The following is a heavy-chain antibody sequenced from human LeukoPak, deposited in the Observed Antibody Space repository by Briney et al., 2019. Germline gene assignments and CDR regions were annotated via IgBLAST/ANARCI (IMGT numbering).Heavy chain of an antibody. Sequence: GGSLRLSCAASGFTFSDYYMSWIRQAPGKGLEWVSYISSSSNYTNYADSVKGRFTISRDNAKNSLYLQMNSLRAEDTAVYYCTADVPESSGYPFDYWGQGTLVTVSS. D-gene: IGHD3-22*01. J-gene: IGHJ4*02. CDR1: GFTFSDYY. V-gene: IGHV3-11*03. CDR2: ISSSSNYT. CDR3: TADVPESSGYPFDY.